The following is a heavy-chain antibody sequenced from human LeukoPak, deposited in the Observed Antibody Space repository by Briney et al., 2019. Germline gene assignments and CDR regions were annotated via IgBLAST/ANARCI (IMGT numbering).Heavy chain of an antibody. V-gene: IGHV4-4*07. CDR1: GGSISSYY. Sequence: SETLSLTCTVSGGSISSYYWGWIRQPAGKGLEWIGRIYTSGSTNYNPSLKSRVTMSVDTSKNQFSLKLSSVTAADTAVYYCARLQPYYDFWSGYYGASFDYWGQGTLVTVSS. D-gene: IGHD3-3*01. CDR3: ARLQPYYDFWSGYYGASFDY. J-gene: IGHJ4*02. CDR2: IYTSGST.